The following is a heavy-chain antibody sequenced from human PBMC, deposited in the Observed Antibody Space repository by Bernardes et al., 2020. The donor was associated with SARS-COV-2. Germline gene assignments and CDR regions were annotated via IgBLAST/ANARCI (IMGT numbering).Heavy chain of an antibody. CDR3: ARDLCRGGTCYSASDH. D-gene: IGHD2-21*01. V-gene: IGHV3-11*01. Sequence: GGSLRLSCADSGFALREHYMSWVRQAPGKGLEWISYISSSGHTVYDADSVKGRFTISRDNGRNSLFLQMNSLTADDTAIYYCARDLCRGGTCYSASDHWGQGTLVIVSS. CDR2: ISSSGHTV. CDR1: GFALREHY. J-gene: IGHJ4*02.